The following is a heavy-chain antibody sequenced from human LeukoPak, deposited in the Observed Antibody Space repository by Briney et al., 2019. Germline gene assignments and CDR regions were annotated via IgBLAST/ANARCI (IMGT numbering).Heavy chain of an antibody. CDR3: ARYGSGSRATLGH. Sequence: GGSLRLSCAASGFTVSGNYMSWVRQAPGKGLEWVSVIYSGGSTYYADSVKGRFSISRDNSKNTLYLQMNSLRAEDTAMYYCARYGSGSRATLGHWGQGTLVTVSS. D-gene: IGHD3-10*01. J-gene: IGHJ4*02. CDR1: GFTVSGNY. V-gene: IGHV3-53*01. CDR2: IYSGGST.